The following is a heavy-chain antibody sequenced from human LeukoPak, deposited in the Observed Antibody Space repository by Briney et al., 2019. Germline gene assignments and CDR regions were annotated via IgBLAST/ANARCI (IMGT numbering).Heavy chain of an antibody. Sequence: SVKVSCKASGGTFSSYAISWVRQAPGQGLEWMGGIIPIFGTENYAQKFQGRVTITTDESTSTAYMELSSLRSEDTAVYYCARDLATVATPYFDYWGQGTLVTVSS. CDR3: ARDLATVATPYFDY. V-gene: IGHV1-69*05. D-gene: IGHD4-23*01. CDR2: IIPIFGTE. CDR1: GGTFSSYA. J-gene: IGHJ4*02.